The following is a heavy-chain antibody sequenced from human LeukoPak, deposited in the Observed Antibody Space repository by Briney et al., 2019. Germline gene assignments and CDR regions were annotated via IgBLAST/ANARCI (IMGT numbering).Heavy chain of an antibody. D-gene: IGHD3-10*01. J-gene: IGHJ4*02. CDR2: IYSGGST. Sequence: GGSLRLSCAASGFTVSRNYMSWVRQAPGKGLEWVSVIYSGGSTYYADSVKGRFTISRDNSKNTLYLQMNSLRAEDTAVYYCAKDFSRYYGSVPSDYWGQGTLVTVSS. V-gene: IGHV3-53*01. CDR1: GFTVSRNY. CDR3: AKDFSRYYGSVPSDY.